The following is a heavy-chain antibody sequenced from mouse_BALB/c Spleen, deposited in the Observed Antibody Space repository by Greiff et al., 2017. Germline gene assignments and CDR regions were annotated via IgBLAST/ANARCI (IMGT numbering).Heavy chain of an antibody. J-gene: IGHJ3*01. Sequence: QVQLQQSGAELVKPGASVKLSCKASGYTFTSYYMYWVKQRPGQGLEWIGGINPSNGGTNFNEKFKSKATLTVDKSSSTAYMQLSSLTSEDSAVYYCTRQGYRYDWFAYWGQGTLVTVSA. D-gene: IGHD2-14*01. CDR1: GYTFTSYY. CDR2: INPSNGGT. CDR3: TRQGYRYDWFAY. V-gene: IGHV1S81*02.